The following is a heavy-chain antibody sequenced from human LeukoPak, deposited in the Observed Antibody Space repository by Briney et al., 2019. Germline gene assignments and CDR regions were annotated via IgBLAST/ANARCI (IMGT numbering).Heavy chain of an antibody. J-gene: IGHJ6*03. D-gene: IGHD4-17*01. CDR3: ARADGDYYYYMDV. V-gene: IGHV3-7*01. Sequence: GGSLRLSCAASGFTFSSYWMSWVRQAPGKGLEWVANIKQDGSEKYYVDSVKGRFTISRDNAKNSLYLQMNSLRAEDTAVYYCARADGDYYYYMDVWGKGTTVTISS. CDR1: GFTFSSYW. CDR2: IKQDGSEK.